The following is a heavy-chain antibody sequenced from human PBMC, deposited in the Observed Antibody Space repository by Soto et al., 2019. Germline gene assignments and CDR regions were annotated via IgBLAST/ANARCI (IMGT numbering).Heavy chain of an antibody. CDR3: ARDTKITCGGVRYYYGMDV. CDR2: IYHSGST. J-gene: IGHJ6*02. V-gene: IGHV4-4*02. Sequence: PSETLSLTCTVSGGSISSSNWWSWVRQPPGKGLEWIGEIYHSGSTNYNPSLKSRVTISVDKSKNQFSLKLSSVTAADTAVYYCARDTKITCGGVRYYYGMDVWGQGTADTVSS. D-gene: IGHD3-16*01. CDR1: GGSISSSNW.